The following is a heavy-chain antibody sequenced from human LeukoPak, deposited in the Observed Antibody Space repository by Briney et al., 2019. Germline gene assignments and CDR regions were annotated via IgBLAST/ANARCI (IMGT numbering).Heavy chain of an antibody. J-gene: IGHJ6*02. D-gene: IGHD3-22*01. CDR1: GFTFSSYA. CDR3: AKSDSSGYCYYYYGMDV. CDR2: ISGSGGST. V-gene: IGHV3-23*01. Sequence: GGSLRLSCAASGFTFSSYAMSWVRQAPGKGLEWVSAISGSGGSTYYADSVKGRFTISRDNSKNTLYLQMNSLRAVDTAVYYCAKSDSSGYCYYYYGMDVWGQGTTVTVSS.